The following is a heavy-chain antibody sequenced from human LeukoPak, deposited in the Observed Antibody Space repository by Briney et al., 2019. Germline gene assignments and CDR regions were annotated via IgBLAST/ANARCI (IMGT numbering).Heavy chain of an antibody. Sequence: GESLKISCKGSGYSFSSFWIGWVRQMPGKGLEWMGIIYPGDSNTRYIPSFQGQVTFSADKSISTAFLQWSSLKASDTAMYYCARQGHYSSSLIWGQGTLVTVSS. CDR3: ARQGHYSSSLI. CDR2: IYPGDSNT. J-gene: IGHJ4*02. V-gene: IGHV5-51*01. D-gene: IGHD6-6*01. CDR1: GYSFSSFW.